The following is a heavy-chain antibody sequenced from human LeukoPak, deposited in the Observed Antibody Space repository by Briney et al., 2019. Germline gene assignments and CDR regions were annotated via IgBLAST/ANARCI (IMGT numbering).Heavy chain of an antibody. CDR1: GSTLSTYP. V-gene: IGHV3-23*01. CDR2: ISGNSVTI. D-gene: IGHD1-26*01. J-gene: IGHJ4*02. Sequence: GGSLRLSCTASGSTLSTYPMTWVRQAPGQGLEWVSAISGNSVTIYYADSVKGRFTISRDNSKNTLYLQMYSLRAEDTAVYYCAKILSGTYSFDLWGQGTLVTVSS. CDR3: AKILSGTYSFDL.